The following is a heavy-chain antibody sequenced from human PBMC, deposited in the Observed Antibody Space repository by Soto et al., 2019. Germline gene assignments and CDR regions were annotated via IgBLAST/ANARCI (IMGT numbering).Heavy chain of an antibody. V-gene: IGHV3-30*03. CDR1: GFTFSSYG. J-gene: IGHJ4*02. D-gene: IGHD5-18*01. Sequence: GGSLRLSCAASGFTFSSYGMHWVRQAPGKGLGWVAVISYDGSNKYYADSVKGRFTISRDNSKNTLYLQMNSLRAEDTAVYYCARHGYNYGGGYFDYWGQGTLVTVSS. CDR2: ISYDGSNK. CDR3: ARHGYNYGGGYFDY.